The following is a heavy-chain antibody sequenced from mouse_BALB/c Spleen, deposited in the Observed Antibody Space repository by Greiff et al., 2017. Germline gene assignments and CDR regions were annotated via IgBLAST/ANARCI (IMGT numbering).Heavy chain of an antibody. J-gene: IGHJ2*01. CDR3: ARLGDGTLDY. D-gene: IGHD2-1*01. CDR1: GFNIKDYY. V-gene: IGHV14-1*02. Sequence: EVQLQESGAELVRPGALVKLSCKASGFNIKDYYMHWVKQRPEQGLEWIGWIDPENGNTIYDPKFQGKASITADTSSNTAYLQLSSLTSEDTAVYYCARLGDGTLDYWGQGTTLTVSS. CDR2: IDPENGNT.